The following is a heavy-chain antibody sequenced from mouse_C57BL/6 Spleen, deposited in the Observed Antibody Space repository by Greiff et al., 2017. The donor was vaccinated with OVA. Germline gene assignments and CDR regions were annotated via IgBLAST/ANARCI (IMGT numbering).Heavy chain of an antibody. CDR3: ASSNYDYAMDY. Sequence: LQESGPELVKPGASVKISCKASGYAFSSSWMNWVKQRPGKGLEWIGRIYPGDGDTNYNGKFKGKATLTADKSSSTAYMQLSSLTSEDSAVYFCASSNYDYAMDYWGQGTSVTVSS. V-gene: IGHV1-82*01. CDR1: GYAFSSSW. CDR2: IYPGDGDT. J-gene: IGHJ4*01. D-gene: IGHD2-5*01.